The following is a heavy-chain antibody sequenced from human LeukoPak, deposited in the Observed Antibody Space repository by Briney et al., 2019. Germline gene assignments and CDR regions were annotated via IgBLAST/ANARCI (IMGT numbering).Heavy chain of an antibody. CDR1: GGSFSSGSYY. J-gene: IGHJ6*02. CDR2: IYYSGST. V-gene: IGHV4-61*01. Sequence: SETLSLTCTVSGGSFSSGSYYWSWIRQPPGKGLEWIGYIYYSGSTNYNPSLKSRVTISVDTSKNLFSLKVSSVTAADTAVYYCARGRSNYYGMDVWGQGTTVTVSS. D-gene: IGHD1-26*01. CDR3: ARGRSNYYGMDV.